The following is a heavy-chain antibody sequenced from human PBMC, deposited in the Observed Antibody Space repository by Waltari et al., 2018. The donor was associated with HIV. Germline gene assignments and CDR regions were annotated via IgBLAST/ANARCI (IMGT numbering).Heavy chain of an antibody. V-gene: IGHV1-69-2*01. J-gene: IGHJ4*02. D-gene: IGHD6-19*01. CDR1: GYTFTDYY. CDR2: FDPEEGET. CDR3: ATVPQKEQWLVPGDY. Sequence: EVQLVQSGAEVKKPGATVKISCKVSGYTFTDYYMHWVQQAPGKGLGWMGLFDPEEGETISAEKFQGRVTITADTSTDTAYMELSSLRSEDTAVYYCATVPQKEQWLVPGDYWGQGTLVTVSS.